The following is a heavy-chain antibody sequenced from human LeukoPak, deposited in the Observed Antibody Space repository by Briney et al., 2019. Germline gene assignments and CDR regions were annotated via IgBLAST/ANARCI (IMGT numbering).Heavy chain of an antibody. CDR1: GFTFSCYA. Sequence: GGSLRLSCAASGFTFSCYAMHWVRQAPGKGLEWVAVISYDGSNKYYADSVKGRFTISRDNSKNTLYLQMNSLRAEDTAVYYCASMQVYCSSTSCYDIGMDVWGKGTTVTVPS. D-gene: IGHD2-2*01. J-gene: IGHJ6*04. CDR2: ISYDGSNK. V-gene: IGHV3-30-3*01. CDR3: ASMQVYCSSTSCYDIGMDV.